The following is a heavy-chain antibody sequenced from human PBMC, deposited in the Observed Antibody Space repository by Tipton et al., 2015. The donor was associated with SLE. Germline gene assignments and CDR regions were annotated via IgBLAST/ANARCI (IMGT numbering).Heavy chain of an antibody. D-gene: IGHD5-12*01. V-gene: IGHV4-34*01. CDR3: ARGRDIVATIRFDY. CDR2: INHSGST. Sequence: LRLSCPVYGGSFSGYYWSWIRQPPGKGLEWIGEINHSGSTNYNPSLKSRVTISVDTSKNQFSLKLSSVTAADTAVYYCARGRDIVATIRFDYWGQGTLVTVSS. J-gene: IGHJ4*02. CDR1: GGSFSGYY.